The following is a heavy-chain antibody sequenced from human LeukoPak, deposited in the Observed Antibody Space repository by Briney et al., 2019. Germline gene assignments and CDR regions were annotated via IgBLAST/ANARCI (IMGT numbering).Heavy chain of an antibody. CDR1: GFTFSSYS. CDR2: ISSSSSYI. Sequence: GGSLRLSCAASGFTFSSYSMNWVRQAPGKGLEWVSSISSSSSYIYYADSVKGRFTISRDNAKNSLYLQMNSLRAEDTAVYYCAATMVRGVIIKGSDYWGQGTLVTVSS. D-gene: IGHD3-10*01. J-gene: IGHJ4*02. V-gene: IGHV3-21*01. CDR3: AATMVRGVIIKGSDY.